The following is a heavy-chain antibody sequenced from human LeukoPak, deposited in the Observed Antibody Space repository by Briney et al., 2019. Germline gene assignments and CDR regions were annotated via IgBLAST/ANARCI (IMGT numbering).Heavy chain of an antibody. CDR3: ARVWFHTAMVPSYYYYYYYMDV. J-gene: IGHJ6*03. CDR1: GFTFSSSW. V-gene: IGHV3-7*01. Sequence: PGGSLRLSCAASGFTFSSSWMAWVRQAPGKGLEWVGNIKEDGTAKNYVVSVRGRFTISRDNAKNSLYLQMNSLRAEDTAVYYCARVWFHTAMVPSYYYYYYYMDVWGKGTTVTVSS. D-gene: IGHD5-18*01. CDR2: IKEDGTAK.